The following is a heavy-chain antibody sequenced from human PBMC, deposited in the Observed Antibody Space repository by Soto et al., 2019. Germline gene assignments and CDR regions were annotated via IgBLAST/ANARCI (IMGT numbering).Heavy chain of an antibody. CDR2: ISGSGGTK. Sequence: EVQLLESGGGLVQPGGSLRLSCAASGLTFSSYAMTWVRQAPGKGLEWVSGISGSGGTKYYADSVKGRFTISRDNSKNTLFLQMNSLRAEDTAVYYCAKNDFGDYYYYVAVWGKGATVTVSS. J-gene: IGHJ6*03. CDR3: AKNDFGDYYYYVAV. CDR1: GLTFSSYA. D-gene: IGHD4-17*01. V-gene: IGHV3-23*01.